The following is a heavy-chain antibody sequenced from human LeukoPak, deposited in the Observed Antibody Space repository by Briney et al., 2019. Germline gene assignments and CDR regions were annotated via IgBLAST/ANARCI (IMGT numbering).Heavy chain of an antibody. CDR3: ARVLRDYYYGMDV. D-gene: IGHD2/OR15-2a*01. CDR2: ISWNSGSI. CDR1: GFTFDDYA. V-gene: IGHV3-9*01. Sequence: GGSLRLSCAASGFTFDDYAMHCVRQAPGKGLEWVSGISWNSGSIGYADSVKGRFTISRDNAKNSLYLQMNSLRAEDTALYYCARVLRDYYYGMDVWGQGSTVTVSS. J-gene: IGHJ6*02.